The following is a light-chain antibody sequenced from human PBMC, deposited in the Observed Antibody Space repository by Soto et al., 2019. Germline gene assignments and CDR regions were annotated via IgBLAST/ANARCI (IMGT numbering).Light chain of an antibody. J-gene: IGLJ1*01. CDR3: SSYTSSITLFV. CDR1: SSDVGVYDY. Sequence: QSVLTQPAAVSGSPGQSITVSCTGTSSDVGVYDYVSWYQQHPGKAPKLIIYDVSNRPSGVSDRFSGSKSGNTASLTISGLQDEDAADYYCSSYTSSITLFVFGSGNKVTVL. CDR2: DVS. V-gene: IGLV2-14*03.